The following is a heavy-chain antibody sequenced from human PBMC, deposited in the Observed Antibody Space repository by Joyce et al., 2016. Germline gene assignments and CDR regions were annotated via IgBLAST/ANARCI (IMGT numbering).Heavy chain of an antibody. CDR3: TRIGDCSGGSCYEGWFDP. Sequence: EVQLVESGGGLVKPGRSLRLSCTSSGFIFGDYAMNWFRQDPGKGLEWVGCIRSKAYGGTTDYAASVKGRFTISRDDSKSIAYLQMNSLKTEDTAVYYCTRIGDCSGGSCYEGWFDPWGQGTLVTVSS. D-gene: IGHD2-15*01. J-gene: IGHJ5*02. CDR2: IRSKAYGGTT. CDR1: GFIFGDYA. V-gene: IGHV3-49*05.